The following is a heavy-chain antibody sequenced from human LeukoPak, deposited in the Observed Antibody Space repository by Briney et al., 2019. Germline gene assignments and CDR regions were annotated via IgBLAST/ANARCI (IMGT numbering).Heavy chain of an antibody. Sequence: SETLSLTCTVSGGSISSSNWWSWVRQPPGKGLEWIGEIYHSGSTNYNLSLKSRVTISVDKSKNQFSLKLSSVTAADTAVYYCARDRGQQLVPVFDPWGQGTLVTVSS. CDR2: IYHSGST. J-gene: IGHJ5*02. CDR1: GGSISSSNW. CDR3: ARDRGQQLVPVFDP. D-gene: IGHD6-13*01. V-gene: IGHV4-4*02.